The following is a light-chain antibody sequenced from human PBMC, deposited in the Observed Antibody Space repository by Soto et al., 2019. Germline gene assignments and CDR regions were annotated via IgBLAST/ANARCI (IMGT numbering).Light chain of an antibody. J-gene: IGKJ5*01. CDR3: QQYKTYPIT. CDR1: HAIDNY. Sequence: DIQMTQSPSSLSASVGDRVTITCRASHAIDNYLVWFQQKPGQAPKSLIYAASTLQSGVPSRFSGSGSGTDFTLTISSLQPEDFATYYCQQYKTYPITFGQGTRLDMK. CDR2: AAS. V-gene: IGKV1-16*01.